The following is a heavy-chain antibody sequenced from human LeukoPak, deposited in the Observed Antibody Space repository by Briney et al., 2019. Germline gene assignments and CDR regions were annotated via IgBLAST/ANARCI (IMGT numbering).Heavy chain of an antibody. J-gene: IGHJ4*02. CDR1: GFTFSSYG. V-gene: IGHV3-30*18. CDR3: AKCGYSYDTFDY. CDR2: ISYDGSNK. Sequence: GGSLRLSCAASGFTFSSYGMHWVRQAPGKGLEWVAVISYDGSNKYYADSVKGRFTISRDDSKNTLYLQMNSLRAEDTAVYYCAKCGYSYDTFDYWGQGTLVTVSS. D-gene: IGHD5-18*01.